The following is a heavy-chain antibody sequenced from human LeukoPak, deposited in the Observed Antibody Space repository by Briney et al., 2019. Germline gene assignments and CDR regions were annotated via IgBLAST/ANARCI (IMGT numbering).Heavy chain of an antibody. CDR3: ARDRPKVVPAAKYSRWFDP. CDR2: IIPIFGTT. Sequence: ASVTVSCKASGGTFSSYAIGWVRQATGQGLEWMGGIIPIFGTTHYAQKFQGRLTITTDESPSTAYMELSSLRSEDTAVYYCARDRPKVVPAAKYSRWFDPWGQGTLVTVSS. V-gene: IGHV1-69*05. CDR1: GGTFSSYA. D-gene: IGHD2-2*01. J-gene: IGHJ5*02.